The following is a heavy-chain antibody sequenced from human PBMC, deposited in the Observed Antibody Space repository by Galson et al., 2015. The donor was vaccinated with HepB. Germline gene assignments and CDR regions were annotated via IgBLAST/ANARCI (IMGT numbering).Heavy chain of an antibody. Sequence: SLRLSCAASGFTFSSYGMHWVRQAPGKGLEWVAVIWYDGSNKYYADSVKGRFTISRDNSKNTLYLQMNSLRAEDTAVYYCASYNGGYSGSYPIYWGQGTLVTVSS. CDR2: IWYDGSNK. J-gene: IGHJ4*02. D-gene: IGHD1-26*01. CDR3: ASYNGGYSGSYPIY. V-gene: IGHV3-33*01. CDR1: GFTFSSYG.